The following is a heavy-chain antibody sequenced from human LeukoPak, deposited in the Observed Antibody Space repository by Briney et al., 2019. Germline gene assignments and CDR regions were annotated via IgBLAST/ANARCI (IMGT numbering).Heavy chain of an antibody. D-gene: IGHD1-26*01. V-gene: IGHV1-24*01. CDR2: FDPEDGET. J-gene: IGHJ3*02. CDR1: GYTLTELS. Sequence: ASVKVSCKVSGYTLTELSMHWVRQAPGKGLEWMGGFDPEDGETIYAQKFQGRVTMTEDTSTDTACMELSSLRSEDTAVYYCATGPLLRELKRGYAFDIWGQGTMVTVSS. CDR3: ATGPLLRELKRGYAFDI.